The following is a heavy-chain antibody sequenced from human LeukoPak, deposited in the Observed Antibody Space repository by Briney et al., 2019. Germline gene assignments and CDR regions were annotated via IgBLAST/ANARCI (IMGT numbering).Heavy chain of an antibody. CDR2: ISYDGSNK. D-gene: IGHD5-24*01. J-gene: IGHJ5*02. CDR3: ARDSRLGRVAEMANWFDP. Sequence: SGGSLRLSCAASGFTFSSYAMHWVRQAPGKGLEWVAVISYDGSNKYYADSVKGRFTISRDNSKNTLYLQMNSLRAEDTAVYYCARDSRLGRVAEMANWFDPWGQGTLVTVSS. V-gene: IGHV3-30-3*01. CDR1: GFTFSSYA.